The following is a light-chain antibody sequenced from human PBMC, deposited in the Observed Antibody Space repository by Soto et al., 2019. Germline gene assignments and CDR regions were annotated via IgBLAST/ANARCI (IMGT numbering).Light chain of an antibody. Sequence: DIQMTQSPSTLSASIGDRVTITCRASQSIGSELAWYQQKPGKAPKLLIYKASSLESGVPSTFSGSGSGTEFSLTVSSLQPDDFATNYCIQYDNYPLTVGGGTKVDIK. CDR1: QSIGSE. J-gene: IGKJ4*01. CDR3: IQYDNYPLT. CDR2: KAS. V-gene: IGKV1-5*03.